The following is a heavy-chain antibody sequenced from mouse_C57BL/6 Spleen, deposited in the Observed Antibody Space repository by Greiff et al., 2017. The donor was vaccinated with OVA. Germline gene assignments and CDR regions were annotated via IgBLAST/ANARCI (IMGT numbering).Heavy chain of an antibody. Sequence: EVQLQQSVAELVRPGASVKLSCTASGFNIKNTYMPWVKQRPEQGLEWIGRIDPANGNTKYAPKFQGKATITADTSSNTAYLQLSSLTSEDTAIYYCASSHWYFDVWGTGTTVTVSS. CDR1: GFNIKNTY. V-gene: IGHV14-3*01. CDR3: ASSHWYFDV. CDR2: IDPANGNT. D-gene: IGHD6-1*01. J-gene: IGHJ1*03.